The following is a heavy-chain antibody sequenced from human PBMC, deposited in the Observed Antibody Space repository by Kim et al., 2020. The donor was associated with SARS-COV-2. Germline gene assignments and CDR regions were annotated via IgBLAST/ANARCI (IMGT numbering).Heavy chain of an antibody. CDR1: GYTFSNYD. Sequence: ASVKVSCKASGYTFSNYDINWVRQATGQGLEWMGWMSPNWGNTGYGQKFQGRVTMTRNTSISTAYMELTGLKSEDTAVYYCAGADWYSAYATWGQGTLVTVSS. CDR2: MSPNWGNT. J-gene: IGHJ4*02. D-gene: IGHD5-12*01. CDR3: AGADWYSAYAT. V-gene: IGHV1-8*01.